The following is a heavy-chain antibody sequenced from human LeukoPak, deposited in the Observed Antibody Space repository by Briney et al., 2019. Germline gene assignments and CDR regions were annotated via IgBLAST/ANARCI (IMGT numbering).Heavy chain of an antibody. Sequence: GGSLRLSCAASGFTFSSYTMNWVRQAPGRGLEWVSSISSSSSYIYYAESVKGRFTISRDNAKNSLYLQMNRLRAEDTAVYYCAETYYGSGSYFAFDIWGQGTLVTVSS. CDR1: GFTFSSYT. CDR3: AETYYGSGSYFAFDI. J-gene: IGHJ4*02. D-gene: IGHD3-10*01. V-gene: IGHV3-21*01. CDR2: ISSSSSYI.